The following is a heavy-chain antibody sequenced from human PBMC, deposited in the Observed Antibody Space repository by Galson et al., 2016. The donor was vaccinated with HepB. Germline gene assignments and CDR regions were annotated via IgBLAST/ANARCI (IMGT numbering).Heavy chain of an antibody. CDR3: ARRGDPRGFFGAFHI. CDR1: GYIFPSYW. CDR2: IFPGDSDT. V-gene: IGHV5-51*03. D-gene: IGHD3-3*01. Sequence: QSGAEVKRPGESLKISCKGSGYIFPSYWIGWVRQVPGKGLEWMGVIFPGDSDTRYSPSFQGHVTISADTSISTAYLQWSSLKASDTAMYYCARRGDPRGFFGAFHIWGQGTMVTVSS. J-gene: IGHJ3*02.